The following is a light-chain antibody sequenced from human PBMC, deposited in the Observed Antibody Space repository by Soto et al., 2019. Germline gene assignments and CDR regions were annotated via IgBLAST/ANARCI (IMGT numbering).Light chain of an antibody. CDR1: SSNIGAGYD. CDR3: QSYDSSLSGV. V-gene: IGLV1-40*01. Sequence: QAVVTEPPSVSGAPGQLVTISCTGSSSNIGAGYDVHWYQQFPGTAPKLLIYGNSNRPSGVPDRFSCSKSGTSASLAITGLQAEDEADYYCQSYDSSLSGVFGSGTKVTVL. J-gene: IGLJ1*01. CDR2: GNS.